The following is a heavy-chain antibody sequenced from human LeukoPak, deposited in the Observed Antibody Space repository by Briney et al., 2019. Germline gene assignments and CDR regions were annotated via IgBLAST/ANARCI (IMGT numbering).Heavy chain of an antibody. V-gene: IGHV3-30*18. CDR3: AKDLGSSWYGDFDY. D-gene: IGHD6-13*01. CDR1: GFTFSSYG. J-gene: IGHJ4*02. Sequence: GGSLRLSCAASGFTFSSYGMHWVRQAPGKGLEWVAVISYDGSNKYYADSVKGRFIISRDNSKNTLYLQMNSLRAEDTAVYYCAKDLGSSWYGDFDYWGQGTLVTVSS. CDR2: ISYDGSNK.